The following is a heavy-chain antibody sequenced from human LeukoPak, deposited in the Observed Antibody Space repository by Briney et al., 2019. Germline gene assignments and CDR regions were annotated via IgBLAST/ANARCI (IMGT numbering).Heavy chain of an antibody. Sequence: GESLQISCKGSGYSFTNYWIGWVRQMPGKGLEWMGIIYPGDSDIRYSPSFQGQVTISADKSISTAYLPWSSLKASDTAIYYCARHETGPYFDYWGQGTLVTVSS. CDR1: GYSFTNYW. D-gene: IGHD1-1*01. J-gene: IGHJ4*02. CDR3: ARHETGPYFDY. CDR2: IYPGDSDI. V-gene: IGHV5-51*01.